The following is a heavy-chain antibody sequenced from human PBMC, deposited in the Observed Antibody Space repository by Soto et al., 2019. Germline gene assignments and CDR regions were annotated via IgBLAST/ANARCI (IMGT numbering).Heavy chain of an antibody. CDR2: IYYSGST. CDR3: ARVLLWFGELFWGPDAFDI. V-gene: IGHV4-61*01. CDR1: GGSVSSGSYY. D-gene: IGHD3-10*01. J-gene: IGHJ3*02. Sequence: SETLFLTCTVSGGSVSSGSYYWSWIRQPPGKGLEWIGYIYYSGSTNYNPSLKSRVTISVDTSKNQFSLKLSSVTAADTAVYYCARVLLWFGELFWGPDAFDIWGQGTMVTVSS.